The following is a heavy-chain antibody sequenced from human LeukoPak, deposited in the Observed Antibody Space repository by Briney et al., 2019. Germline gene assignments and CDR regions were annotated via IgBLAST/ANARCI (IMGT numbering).Heavy chain of an antibody. CDR2: ISAYNGNT. Sequence: ASVKVSCKASGYTFTSYGISWVRQAPGQGLEWMGWISAYNGNTNYAQKLQGRVTMTTDTSTSTAYMELRSLRSDDTAVYYWARHYGGNPLDAFDIWGQGTMVTVSS. V-gene: IGHV1-18*01. CDR1: GYTFTSYG. D-gene: IGHD4-23*01. J-gene: IGHJ3*02. CDR3: ARHYGGNPLDAFDI.